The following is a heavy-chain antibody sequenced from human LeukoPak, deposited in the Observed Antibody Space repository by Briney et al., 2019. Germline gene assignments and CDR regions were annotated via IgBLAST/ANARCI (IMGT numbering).Heavy chain of an antibody. CDR2: IYPGDSDT. Sequence: GESLKISCKGSGYNFTSYWIGWVRQMPGKGLEWMGIIYPGDSDTIYSPSFQGQVTISADKSISTAYLQWRSPKASDTAMYYCARLGNSSSVWYFDLWGRGTLVTVSS. CDR3: ARLGNSSSVWYFDL. D-gene: IGHD6-6*01. V-gene: IGHV5-51*01. J-gene: IGHJ2*01. CDR1: GYNFTSYW.